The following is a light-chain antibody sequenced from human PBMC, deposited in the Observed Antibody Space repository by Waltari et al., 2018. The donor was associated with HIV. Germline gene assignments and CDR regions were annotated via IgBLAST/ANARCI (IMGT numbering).Light chain of an antibody. V-gene: IGLV3-25*03. CDR2: RDT. CDR3: QSAAPSGTSVI. CDR1: ELANQN. J-gene: IGLJ2*01. Sequence: SSDLTQAPSVSVSPGQTASISCSGHELANQNVHWYQEKAGQAPVLVICRDTERPLGIPERSSGSRSGILATLTITGVLAEDEADYYCQSAAPSGTSVIFGGGTKLTVL.